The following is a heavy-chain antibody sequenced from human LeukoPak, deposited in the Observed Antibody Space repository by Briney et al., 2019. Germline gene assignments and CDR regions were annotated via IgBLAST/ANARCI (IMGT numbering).Heavy chain of an antibody. D-gene: IGHD2-2*01. CDR1: GFSFSDFY. V-gene: IGHV3-11*01. Sequence: GGSLRLSCAASGFSFSDFYMSWIRQAPGKGPEWVSYISNSGDITYYSDSVKGRFTISRDNTKKSLYLQMSSLTAEDTAVYYCAIAAAYWGQGTLVTVSS. J-gene: IGHJ4*02. CDR2: ISNSGDIT. CDR3: AIAAAY.